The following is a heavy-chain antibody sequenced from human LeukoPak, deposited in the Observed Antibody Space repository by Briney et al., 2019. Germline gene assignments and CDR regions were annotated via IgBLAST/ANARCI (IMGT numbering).Heavy chain of an antibody. J-gene: IGHJ4*02. D-gene: IGHD3-3*01. CDR1: GGSFSGYY. CDR3: ARGASYCDFWSGYYTPPHFDY. CDR2: INHSGST. Sequence: SETLSLTCAVYGGSFSGYYWSWIRQPPGKGLEWIGEINHSGSTNYNPSLKSRVTISVDTSKNQFSLKLSSVTAADTAVYYCARGASYCDFWSGYYTPPHFDYWGQGTLVTVSS. V-gene: IGHV4-34*01.